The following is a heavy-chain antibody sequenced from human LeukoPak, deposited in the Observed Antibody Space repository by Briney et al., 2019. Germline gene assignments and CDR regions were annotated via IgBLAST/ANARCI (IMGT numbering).Heavy chain of an antibody. D-gene: IGHD5-24*01. CDR3: VRGVGVSRFNYFDP. CDR2: IWYDASNK. J-gene: IGHJ5*02. Sequence: GGSLRLSCAASGFTFSSLGMHWVRQAPGKGMEWLAVIWYDASNKYYADSVKGRFTISRDNSKNTLYLQMNSLRDDDTAVYYCVRGVGVSRFNYFDPWGQGTLVTVSS. CDR1: GFTFSSLG. V-gene: IGHV3-33*01.